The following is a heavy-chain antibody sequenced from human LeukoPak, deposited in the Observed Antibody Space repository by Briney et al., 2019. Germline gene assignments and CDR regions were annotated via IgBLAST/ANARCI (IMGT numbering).Heavy chain of an antibody. CDR2: ISGSSSYI. D-gene: IGHD3-10*01. CDR3: AYGWYYGSGSPDY. CDR1: GFTFSSYS. V-gene: IGHV3-21*01. Sequence: GGSLRLSCAASGFTFSSYSMNWVRQAPGKGLEWVSFISGSSSYIYYADSVKGRFTISRDNAKNTLYLQMNSLRAEDTAVYYCAYGWYYGSGSPDYWGQGTLVTVSS. J-gene: IGHJ4*02.